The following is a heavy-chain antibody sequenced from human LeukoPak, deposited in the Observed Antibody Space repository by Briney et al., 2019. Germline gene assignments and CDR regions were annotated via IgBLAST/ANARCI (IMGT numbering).Heavy chain of an antibody. J-gene: IGHJ4*02. Sequence: GRSLRLSCAASGFTFSSYGMHWVRQAPGKGLEWVAVISYDGSNKYYADSVKGRFTISRDNSKNTLYLQMNSLRAEDTAVYYCAKSEGHTYIYGADYWGQGTLVTVSS. CDR3: AKSEGHTYIYGADY. CDR1: GFTFSSYG. CDR2: ISYDGSNK. D-gene: IGHD4-17*01. V-gene: IGHV3-30*18.